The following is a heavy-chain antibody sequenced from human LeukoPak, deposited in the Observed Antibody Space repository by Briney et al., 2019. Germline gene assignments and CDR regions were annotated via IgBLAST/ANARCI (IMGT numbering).Heavy chain of an antibody. D-gene: IGHD5-24*01. CDR2: INHSGST. V-gene: IGHV4-34*01. CDR3: ARVKDGYNRY. J-gene: IGHJ4*02. CDR1: GGSVSGYS. Sequence: SETLFNTCAGHGGSVSGYSWSLISPPPPPGLEWIGEINHSGSTNYNPSLKSRVTISVDTSKNQFSLKLSSVTAADTAVYYCARVKDGYNRYWGQGTLVTVSS.